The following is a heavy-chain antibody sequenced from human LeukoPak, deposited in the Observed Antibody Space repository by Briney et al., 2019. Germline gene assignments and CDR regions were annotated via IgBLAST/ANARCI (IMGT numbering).Heavy chain of an antibody. Sequence: GGSLRLSCAASGFTFSNAWMSWVRQAPGKGLEWVGRIKSKTDGGTTDYAAPVKGRFTISRDDSKNTLYLQMNSLKTEDSVVYYCTTVYQVVVAATRAYWGQGTLVTVSS. CDR2: IKSKTDGGTT. CDR1: GFTFSNAW. V-gene: IGHV3-15*01. CDR3: TTVYQVVVAATRAY. J-gene: IGHJ4*02. D-gene: IGHD2-15*01.